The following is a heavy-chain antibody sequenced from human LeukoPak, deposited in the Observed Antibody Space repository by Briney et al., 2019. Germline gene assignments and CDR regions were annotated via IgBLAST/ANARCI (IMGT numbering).Heavy chain of an antibody. CDR3: AKFPDTDCSGGSCYFYYYYMDV. Sequence: GGSLRLSCAASGFTFSSYAMSWVRQAPGKGLEWVSAISGSGGSTYYADSVKGRFTISRDNSKNTLYLQMNSLRAEDTAVYYCAKFPDTDCSGGSCYFYYYYMDVWGKGTTVTVSS. CDR1: GFTFSSYA. V-gene: IGHV3-23*01. CDR2: ISGSGGST. J-gene: IGHJ6*03. D-gene: IGHD2-15*01.